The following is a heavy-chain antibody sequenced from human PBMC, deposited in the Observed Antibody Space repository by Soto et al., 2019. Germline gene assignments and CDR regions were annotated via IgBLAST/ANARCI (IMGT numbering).Heavy chain of an antibody. V-gene: IGHV3-74*01. CDR2: TISGGTRV. Sequence: PGGSLRLSCAASGFTFSHDWMNWVRQGPGKGLEWISRTISGGTRVTYADSVKGRFTITRDNAKNMLYLEMHSLTVEDTAVYYCARERTSTGGMDVWGQGTTVTVSS. J-gene: IGHJ6*02. CDR1: GFTFSHDW. CDR3: ARERTSTGGMDV.